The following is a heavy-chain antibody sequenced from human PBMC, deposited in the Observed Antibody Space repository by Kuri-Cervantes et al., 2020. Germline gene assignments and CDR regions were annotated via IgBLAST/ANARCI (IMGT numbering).Heavy chain of an antibody. CDR1: GFTFSDYY. CDR3: AKSADLLWFGELLGGMDV. J-gene: IGHJ6*02. CDR2: ISSSGSTI. V-gene: IGHV3-11*01. Sequence: LSLTCAASGFTFSDYYMSWIRQAPGKGLEWVSYISSSGSTIYYADSVKGRFTISRDNSKNTLYLQMNSLRAEDTAVYYCAKSADLLWFGELLGGMDVWGQGTTVTVSS. D-gene: IGHD3-10*01.